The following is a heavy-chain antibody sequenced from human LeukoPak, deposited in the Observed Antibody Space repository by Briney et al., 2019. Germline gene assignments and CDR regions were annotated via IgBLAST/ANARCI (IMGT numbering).Heavy chain of an antibody. CDR3: SGSYIC. CDR2: IGGSGGST. V-gene: IGHV3-23*01. CDR1: GFTFSSS. J-gene: IGHJ4*02. D-gene: IGHD3-10*01. Sequence: GGSLRLSCAASGFTFSSSMGWVRQAPGKGLEWVSGIGGSGGSTNYGDSVKGRFTISRDNSVYYCARDRSDSLPNHRHNYYGSGSYICWGQGTLVTVSS.